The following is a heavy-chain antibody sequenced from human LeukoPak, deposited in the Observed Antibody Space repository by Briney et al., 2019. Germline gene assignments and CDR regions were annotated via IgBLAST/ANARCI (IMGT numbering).Heavy chain of an antibody. D-gene: IGHD6-6*01. V-gene: IGHV1-8*03. Sequence: ASVKVSCKASGYTFTSYDINWVRQAPGQGLEWMGWMNPNSGNTGYAQKFQGRVTITRNTSINTPYMEMSSLRSEDTPGYYCPNGFRIASRRSPSYYMDFWGKGTTVTVSS. CDR2: MNPNSGNT. J-gene: IGHJ6*03. CDR1: GYTFTSYD. CDR3: PNGFRIASRRSPSYYMDF.